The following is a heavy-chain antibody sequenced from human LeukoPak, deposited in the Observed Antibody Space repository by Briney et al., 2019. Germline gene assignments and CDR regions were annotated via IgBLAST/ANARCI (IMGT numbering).Heavy chain of an antibody. CDR3: ARESIAAAYWFDP. Sequence: ASVKVSCKASGYTFTGYYMHWVRQAPGQGPEWMGWINPNSGGTNYAQKFQGRATMTRDTSISTAYMELSRLRSDDTAVYYCARESIAAAYWFDPWGQGTLVTVSS. J-gene: IGHJ5*02. CDR1: GYTFTGYY. V-gene: IGHV1-2*02. CDR2: INPNSGGT. D-gene: IGHD6-13*01.